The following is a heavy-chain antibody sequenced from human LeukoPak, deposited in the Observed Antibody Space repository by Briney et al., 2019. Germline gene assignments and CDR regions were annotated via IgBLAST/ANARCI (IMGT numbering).Heavy chain of an antibody. CDR1: GFTFGIHG. CDR2: TSIDGSSQ. D-gene: IGHD2-15*01. J-gene: IGHJ6*02. V-gene: IGHV3-30*18. Sequence: GGSLRLSCAASGFTFGIHGMHWVRQAPGKGLEWVAVTSIDGSSQYYADSVKGRFTISRDISKKTPYLQMTSLRVDDTAVYYCAKVRYCSGGSCYFYHAMDVWGQGTTVTVSS. CDR3: AKVRYCSGGSCYFYHAMDV.